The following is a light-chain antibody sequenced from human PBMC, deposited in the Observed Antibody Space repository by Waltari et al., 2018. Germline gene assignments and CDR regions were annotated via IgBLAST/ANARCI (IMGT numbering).Light chain of an antibody. Sequence: ENVLTQSPCILSLSPGESATLSCRTSQSVTRALAWYQQKPGQAPRLLIYGASNRATGIPDRFSGSGSGTDFSLTISSPEPEDFAVYYCQHYLRLPVTFGQGTKVEVK. CDR2: GAS. V-gene: IGKV3-20*01. J-gene: IGKJ1*01. CDR1: QSVTRA. CDR3: QHYLRLPVT.